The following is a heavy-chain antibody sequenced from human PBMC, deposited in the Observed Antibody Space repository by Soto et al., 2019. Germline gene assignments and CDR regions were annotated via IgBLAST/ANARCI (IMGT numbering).Heavy chain of an antibody. J-gene: IGHJ4*02. CDR2: IRSKAYGGTT. D-gene: IGHD3-10*01. Sequence: GGSLILSCTASGFTFGDYAMSWVRQAPGKGLEWVGFIRSKAYGGTTEYAASVKGRFTISRDDSKSIAYLQMNSLKTEDTAVYYCTRPNQYYYGSGSLDYWGQGTLVTVSS. CDR1: GFTFGDYA. CDR3: TRPNQYYYGSGSLDY. V-gene: IGHV3-49*04.